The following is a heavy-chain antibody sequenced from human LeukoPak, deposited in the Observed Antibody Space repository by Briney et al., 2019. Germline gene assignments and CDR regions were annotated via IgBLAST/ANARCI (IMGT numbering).Heavy chain of an antibody. Sequence: GGSLRLSCAASGFTFSDYYMSWIRQAPGKGLEWVAFIRYDGSNKYYADSVKGRFTISRDNSKNTLYLQMNSLRAEDTAVYYCVVMGGDYGGNRDDAFDIWGQGTMVTVSS. CDR3: VVMGGDYGGNRDDAFDI. CDR2: IRYDGSNK. V-gene: IGHV3-30*02. D-gene: IGHD4-23*01. CDR1: GFTFSDYY. J-gene: IGHJ3*02.